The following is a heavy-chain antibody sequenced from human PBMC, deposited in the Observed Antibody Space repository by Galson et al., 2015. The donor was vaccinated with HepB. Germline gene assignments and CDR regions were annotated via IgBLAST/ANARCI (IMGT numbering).Heavy chain of an antibody. Sequence: SVKVSCKGSGFTFIGYHIPWVRQAPGQGLEWLGRINPNGGATTYAQKFQGRVTLTRTTSSKTAYMELTSLKPDDSAVYYCARDLRPTNFGVFTLDYWGEGSLVTVSS. J-gene: IGHJ4*02. CDR2: INPNGGAT. CDR3: ARDLRPTNFGVFTLDY. CDR1: GFTFIGYH. D-gene: IGHD3-3*01. V-gene: IGHV1-2*06.